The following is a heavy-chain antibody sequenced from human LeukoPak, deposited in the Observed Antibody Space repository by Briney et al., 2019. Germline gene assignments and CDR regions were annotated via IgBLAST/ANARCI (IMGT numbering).Heavy chain of an antibody. CDR3: ARVDTLGMGPNYYYMDV. CDR2: ISSSSSYI. V-gene: IGHV3-21*01. J-gene: IGHJ6*03. Sequence: AGGSLRLSCAASGFTFSSYSMNWVRQAPGKGLEWVSSISSSSSYIYYADSVKGRFTISRDNAKNSLYLQMNSLRAEDTAVYYGARVDTLGMGPNYYYMDVWGQGTLVTVSS. D-gene: IGHD5-18*01. CDR1: GFTFSSYS.